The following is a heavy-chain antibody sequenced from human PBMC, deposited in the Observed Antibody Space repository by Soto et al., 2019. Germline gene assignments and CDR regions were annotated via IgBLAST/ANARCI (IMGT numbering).Heavy chain of an antibody. V-gene: IGHV4-39*01. CDR2: LYYSGST. Sequence: PSETLSLTCTVPDGSIRGVSYYWGWSRQPPGKGLEWIGMLYYSGSTYYNPSLKRLVTISVDPSKNQFSLKLSSVTAAHPAVYYCATHVAGPSSQATGPWGFAMFDSWGQGTLVTVSS. CDR1: DGSIRGVSYY. CDR3: ATHVAGPSSQATGPWGFAMFDS. J-gene: IGHJ4*02. D-gene: IGHD7-27*01.